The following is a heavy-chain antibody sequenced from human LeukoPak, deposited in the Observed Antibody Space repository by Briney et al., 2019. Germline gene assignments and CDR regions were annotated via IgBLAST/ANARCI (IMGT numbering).Heavy chain of an antibody. V-gene: IGHV4-4*02. J-gene: IGHJ4*02. CDR1: GGSISSSNW. D-gene: IGHD6-13*01. CDR2: IYHSGST. CDR3: ARGGDYSSSWYGVVSFDY. Sequence: SETLSLTCAVSGGSISSSNWWSWVRQPPGKGLEWIGEIYHSGSTNYNPSLKSRVTISVDKSKNQFSLKLSSVTAADTAVYYCARGGDYSSSWYGVVSFDYWGQGTLVTVSS.